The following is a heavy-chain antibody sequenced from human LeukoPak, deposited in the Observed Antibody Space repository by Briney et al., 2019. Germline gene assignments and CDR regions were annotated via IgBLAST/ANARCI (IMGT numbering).Heavy chain of an antibody. CDR3: AGTVVPIALPPRWFDP. CDR1: GFTFSSYA. J-gene: IGHJ5*02. Sequence: PGGSLRLSCAASGFTFSSYAMSWVRQAPGKGLEWVSAISGSGGSTYYADSVKGRFTISRDNSKNTLYLQMNSLRAEDTAVYYCAGTVVPIALPPRWFDPWGQGTLVTVSS. D-gene: IGHD2-2*01. CDR2: ISGSGGST. V-gene: IGHV3-23*01.